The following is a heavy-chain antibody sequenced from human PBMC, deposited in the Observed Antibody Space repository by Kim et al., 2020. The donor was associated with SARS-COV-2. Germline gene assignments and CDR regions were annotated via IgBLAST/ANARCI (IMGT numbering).Heavy chain of an antibody. J-gene: IGHJ5*02. V-gene: IGHV4-39*01. Sequence: KSRVTISVDTSKNQFSLKLSSVTAADTAVYYCARHDIVVVPAAMTWFDPWGQGTLVTVSS. CDR3: ARHDIVVVPAAMTWFDP. D-gene: IGHD2-2*01.